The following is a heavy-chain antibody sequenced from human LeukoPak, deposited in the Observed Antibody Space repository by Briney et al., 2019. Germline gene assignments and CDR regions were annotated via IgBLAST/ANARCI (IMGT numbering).Heavy chain of an antibody. CDR2: IKQDGSEK. J-gene: IGHJ4*02. CDR1: GFTFSSYW. D-gene: IGHD3-9*01. CDR3: AIFFIGCRGFLQIPSAG. V-gene: IGHV3-7*01. Sequence: PGGSLRLSCAASGFTFSSYWMSWVRQAPGKGLEWVANIKQDGSEKYYADSVKGRFTISRDNAKNSLYLQMNSLRAEKTAVYYWAIFFIGCRGFLQIPSAGWGQRALVTAS.